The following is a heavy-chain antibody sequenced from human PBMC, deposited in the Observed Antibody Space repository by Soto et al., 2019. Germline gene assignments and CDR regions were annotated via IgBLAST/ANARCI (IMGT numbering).Heavy chain of an antibody. Sequence: GGSLRLSCVASGFTFSSSFMGWVRQAPGKGLEWVANINQDGGGTYYVDSVEGRFTISRDNAKDSLYLQMNSLRGEDTAVYYCARYFRGSGRYFFDYWGQGTLVTVSS. J-gene: IGHJ4*02. CDR1: GFTFSSSF. V-gene: IGHV3-7*03. D-gene: IGHD6-19*01. CDR3: ARYFRGSGRYFFDY. CDR2: INQDGGGT.